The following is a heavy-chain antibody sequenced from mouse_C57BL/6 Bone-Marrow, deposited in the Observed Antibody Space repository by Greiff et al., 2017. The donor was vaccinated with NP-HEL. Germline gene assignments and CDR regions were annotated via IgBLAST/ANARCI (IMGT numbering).Heavy chain of an antibody. CDR1: GYTFTDYA. D-gene: IGHD3-1*01. V-gene: IGHV1-67*01. CDR3: ARGLGLWYFDG. Sequence: VKLVESGPELVRPGVSVKISCKGSGYTFTDYAMHWVKHSHAKSLEWIGVITTYSGNTNFNQKFKGKATMTVDKSSTTAYMELARLTSEDSAIYYCARGLGLWYFDGWGAGTTVTVSS. J-gene: IGHJ1*01. CDR2: ITTYSGNT.